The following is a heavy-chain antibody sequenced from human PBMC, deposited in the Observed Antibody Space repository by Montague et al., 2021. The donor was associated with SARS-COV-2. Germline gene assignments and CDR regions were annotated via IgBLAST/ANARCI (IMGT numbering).Heavy chain of an antibody. CDR2: ISYDGINK. V-gene: IGHV3-30-3*01. Sequence: SLRLSCAASGFTFSSYAMHWVRQAPGKGLEWVAVISYDGINKYYADSVKGRFTTSRDNSKNTLYLRMNSLRAEDTAVYYCARDPDYGDSVGIDYWGQGTLVTVSS. CDR1: GFTFSSYA. D-gene: IGHD4-17*01. CDR3: ARDPDYGDSVGIDY. J-gene: IGHJ4*02.